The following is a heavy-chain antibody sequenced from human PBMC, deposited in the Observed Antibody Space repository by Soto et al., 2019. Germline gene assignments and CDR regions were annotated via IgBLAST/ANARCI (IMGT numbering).Heavy chain of an antibody. Sequence: QVQLVESGGGVVQPGRSLRLSCAASGFTFSSYGMHWVRQAPGKGLEWVAVISYDGSNKYYADSVKGRFTISRDNSKNTLYLQMNSLRAEDTAVYYCAKDRTILYYHYYMDVWGKGTTVTVSS. J-gene: IGHJ6*03. D-gene: IGHD1-1*01. CDR3: AKDRTILYYHYYMDV. CDR1: GFTFSSYG. CDR2: ISYDGSNK. V-gene: IGHV3-30*18.